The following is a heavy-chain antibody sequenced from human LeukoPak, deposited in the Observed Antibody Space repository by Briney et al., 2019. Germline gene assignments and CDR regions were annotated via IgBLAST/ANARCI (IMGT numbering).Heavy chain of an antibody. CDR1: GYTFTGYY. D-gene: IGHD5-18*01. CDR3: ARDMEFRYSYGSNYYYGMDV. J-gene: IGHJ6*02. CDR2: INPNSGGT. Sequence: ASVKVSCKASGYTFTGYYMHWVRQAPEQGLEWMGWINPNSGGTNYAQKFQGRVTTTRDTSISTAYMELSRLRSDDTAVYYCARDMEFRYSYGSNYYYGMDVWGQGTTVTVSS. V-gene: IGHV1-2*02.